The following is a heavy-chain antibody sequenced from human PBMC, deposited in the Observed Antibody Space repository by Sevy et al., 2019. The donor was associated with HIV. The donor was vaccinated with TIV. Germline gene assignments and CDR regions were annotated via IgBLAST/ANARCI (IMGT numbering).Heavy chain of an antibody. CDR3: AREVGESYDYVWGSYDYYYYGMDV. V-gene: IGHV3-33*01. CDR2: IWYDGSNK. CDR1: GFTFSSYG. D-gene: IGHD3-16*01. J-gene: IGHJ6*02. Sequence: GGSLRLSCAASGFTFSSYGMHWVRQAPGKGLEWVAVIWYDGSNKYYADSVKGRFTISRDNSKNTLYLQMNSLRAEDTAVYYCAREVGESYDYVWGSYDYYYYGMDVRGQGTTVTVSS.